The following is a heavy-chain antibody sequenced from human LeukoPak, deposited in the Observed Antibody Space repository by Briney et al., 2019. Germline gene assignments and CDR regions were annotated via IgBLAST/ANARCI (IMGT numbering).Heavy chain of an antibody. V-gene: IGHV3-30*02. CDR1: GFIFSNYA. J-gene: IGHJ4*02. CDR3: AKAIHSSSSGVVDY. CDR2: IRYDGSNK. Sequence: PGGSLRLSCAASGFIFSNYAMHWVRQAPGKGLEWVTFIRYDGSNKYYAESVKGRFTIPRDNSKNTLYLQMNSLRAEVTAVYYCAKAIHSSSSGVVDYWGQGTLVTVSS. D-gene: IGHD6-6*01.